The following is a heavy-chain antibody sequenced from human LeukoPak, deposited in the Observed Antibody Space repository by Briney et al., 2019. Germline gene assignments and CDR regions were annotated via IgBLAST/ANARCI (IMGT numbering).Heavy chain of an antibody. CDR1: GGSISSYY. D-gene: IGHD6-19*01. Sequence: SETLSLTCTVSGGSISSYYWSWIRQPPGKGLEWIGYIYYSGSTNYNPSLTSRVTISVDTSKNQFSLKLSSVTAADTAVYYCARSGGWSEFDYWGQGTLVTVSS. CDR2: IYYSGST. J-gene: IGHJ4*02. CDR3: ARSGGWSEFDY. V-gene: IGHV4-59*01.